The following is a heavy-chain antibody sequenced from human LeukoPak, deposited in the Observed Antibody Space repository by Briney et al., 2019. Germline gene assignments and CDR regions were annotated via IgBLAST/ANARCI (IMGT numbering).Heavy chain of an antibody. Sequence: GGSLRLSCAASGFTFDDYAMHWVRQAPGKGLEWVSGISWNSGSIGYADSVKGRFTISRDNAKNSLYLQMNSLRAEDTAVYYCARGDCSSTSCYSLDYWGQGTLVTVSS. CDR2: ISWNSGSI. V-gene: IGHV3-9*01. J-gene: IGHJ4*02. D-gene: IGHD2-2*01. CDR1: GFTFDDYA. CDR3: ARGDCSSTSCYSLDY.